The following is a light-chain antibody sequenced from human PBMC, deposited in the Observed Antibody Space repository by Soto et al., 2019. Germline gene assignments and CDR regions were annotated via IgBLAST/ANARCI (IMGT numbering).Light chain of an antibody. V-gene: IGLV2-11*01. Sequence: LTQPRSVSGSLGQSVTISCTGTSSDVGAYDFVSWYQQNPGKAPRLIIFDVIKRPSGVPDRFSGSKSGNTASLTISGLQSEDEADYHCSSYAGSHTYEVFGGGTKVTV. J-gene: IGLJ3*02. CDR3: SSYAGSHTYEV. CDR1: SSDVGAYDF. CDR2: DVI.